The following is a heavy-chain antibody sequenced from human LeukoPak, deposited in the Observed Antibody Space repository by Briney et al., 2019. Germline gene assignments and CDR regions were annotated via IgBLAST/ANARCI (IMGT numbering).Heavy chain of an antibody. Sequence: PGGSLRLSCAASGFTFSSYAMSWVRQAPGKGLEWVSAISGSGGSTYYADSVKGRFTISRDNSKNTLYLQMNSLRAEDTAVYYCATIPGYSSGWYVRVAIWGQGTMVTVSS. J-gene: IGHJ3*02. V-gene: IGHV3-23*01. D-gene: IGHD6-19*01. CDR1: GFTFSSYA. CDR3: ATIPGYSSGWYVRVAI. CDR2: ISGSGGST.